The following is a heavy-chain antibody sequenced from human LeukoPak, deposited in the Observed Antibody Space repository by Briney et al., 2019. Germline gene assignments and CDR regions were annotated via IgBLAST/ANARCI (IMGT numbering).Heavy chain of an antibody. Sequence: PGGSLRVSRVAPGVTLSDSEGSRVRAGPGEGGEWVSYISTTGTTIFYADSVKGRFTISRDNAKNSLFLQMHSLRAEDTAVYYCARGFAPHDFWRQGTLVTVSS. CDR2: ISTTGTTI. V-gene: IGHV3-48*03. J-gene: IGHJ4*02. CDR3: ARGFAPHDF. CDR1: GVTLSDSE.